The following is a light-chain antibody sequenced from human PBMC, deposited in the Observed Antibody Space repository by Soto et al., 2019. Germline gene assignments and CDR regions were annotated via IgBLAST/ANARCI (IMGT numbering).Light chain of an antibody. CDR3: HAYDSSLDAFV. J-gene: IGLJ1*01. CDR2: EVN. CDR1: SSDIGSYNR. Sequence: QSVLTQPASVSGSPGQSITISCTGSSSDIGSYNRVSWYQQPPGTAPKLIIYEVNNRPSGVPDRFSGSKSGNTASLTISGLQAEDEADYYCHAYDSSLDAFVFGTGTKVTVL. V-gene: IGLV2-18*02.